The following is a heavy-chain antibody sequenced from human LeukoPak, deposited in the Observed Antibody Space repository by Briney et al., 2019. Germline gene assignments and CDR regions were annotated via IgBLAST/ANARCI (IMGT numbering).Heavy chain of an antibody. D-gene: IGHD3-22*01. V-gene: IGHV3-7*01. CDR2: IKQDGSEK. CDR3: ARLEPDSSGYFGYYYYYMDV. CDR1: GFTFSSYW. J-gene: IGHJ6*03. Sequence: GGSLRLSCAASGFTFSSYWMSWVRQAPGKGLEWVANIKQDGSEKYYVDSVKGRFTISRDNAKNSLYLQMNSLRAEDTAVYYCARLEPDSSGYFGYYYYYMDVWGKGTTVTISS.